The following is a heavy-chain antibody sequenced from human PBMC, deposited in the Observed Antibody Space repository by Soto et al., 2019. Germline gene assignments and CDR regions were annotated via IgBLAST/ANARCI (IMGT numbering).Heavy chain of an antibody. CDR1: GDSITDGDYY. D-gene: IGHD3-10*01. CDR2: IYYNGII. Sequence: PSETLSLTCTVSGDSITDGDYYWSWIRQPPGKDLEWIAYIYYNGIIHYNPSLKSRVTISLDPSKNQFSLKLTSVTPADTAVYFCARSAPLSWTSAYAMDVWGQGTTVTVSS. J-gene: IGHJ6*02. V-gene: IGHV4-30-4*02. CDR3: ARSAPLSWTSAYAMDV.